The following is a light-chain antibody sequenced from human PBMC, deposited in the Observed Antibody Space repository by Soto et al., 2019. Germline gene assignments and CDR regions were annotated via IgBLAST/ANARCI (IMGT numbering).Light chain of an antibody. J-gene: IGLJ3*02. V-gene: IGLV2-14*01. CDR3: NSYTNTGTWV. Sequence: QSVLTQPAAVSGSPGQSITIPCAGSDTDIGVSNYISWYQQDPGKAPKVIIYQVSNRPSDISNRFSGSKSGNTASLTISALRPEDEAHYYCNSYTNTGTWVLGGGTKVTVL. CDR1: DTDIGVSNY. CDR2: QVS.